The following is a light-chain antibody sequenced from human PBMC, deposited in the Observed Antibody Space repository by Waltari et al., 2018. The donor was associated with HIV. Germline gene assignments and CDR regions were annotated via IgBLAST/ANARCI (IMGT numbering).Light chain of an antibody. CDR2: RAS. Sequence: DIVMTQSPDSLAVSLGARATINCMSSRTVFYNFAYLAWYQQKRGQPPKVIIYRASTRALGVSDRFSGSGSGTNFSLTISSLQAGDLAIYYCQQYFSLPFTFGGGTKVEIK. CDR3: QQYFSLPFT. V-gene: IGKV4-1*01. J-gene: IGKJ4*01. CDR1: RTVFYNFAY.